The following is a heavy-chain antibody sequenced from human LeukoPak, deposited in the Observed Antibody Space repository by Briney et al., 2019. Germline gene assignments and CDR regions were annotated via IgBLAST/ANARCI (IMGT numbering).Heavy chain of an antibody. V-gene: IGHV3-30*15. J-gene: IGHJ4*02. CDR2: MSYDGSNK. D-gene: IGHD1-26*01. Sequence: GGSLRLSCAASGFTFSTSAMHWVRQAPGKGLEWVAVMSYDGSNKYYADSVKGRFTISRDNSRNTLSLQMSSLRAEDTAVYYCASRRYHEHWGQGTLVTVSS. CDR3: ASRRYHEH. CDR1: GFTFSTSA.